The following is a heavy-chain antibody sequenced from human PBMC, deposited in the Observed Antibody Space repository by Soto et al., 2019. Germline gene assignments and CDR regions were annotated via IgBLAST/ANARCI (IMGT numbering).Heavy chain of an antibody. D-gene: IGHD2-21*02. J-gene: IGHJ4*02. CDR2: IYYSGST. Sequence: PSETLSLTCTVTGDSINNRSYYWGWIRQPPRKGLEWIGSIYYSGSTYNNPSLKSRVSMSVDTSKNQFSLKLRSVTAADTALYYCARQRTSVVTQAYFDSWGQGSLVTVSS. V-gene: IGHV4-39*01. CDR3: ARQRTSVVTQAYFDS. CDR1: GDSINNRSYY.